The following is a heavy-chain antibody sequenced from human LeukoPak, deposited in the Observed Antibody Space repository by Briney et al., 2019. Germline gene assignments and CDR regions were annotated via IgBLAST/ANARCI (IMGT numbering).Heavy chain of an antibody. J-gene: IGHJ6*02. D-gene: IGHD2-8*02. Sequence: GGSLRLSCEGFGFTFSNYWMSWVRQAPGKGLEWVANVKYDGSEKSYVDSVKGRFTISRDNAKNSLYLQMNSLRAEDTALYYCAKDLLGYYYYGMDVWGQGTTVTVSS. CDR1: GFTFSNYW. CDR3: AKDLLGYYYYGMDV. CDR2: VKYDGSEK. V-gene: IGHV3-7*03.